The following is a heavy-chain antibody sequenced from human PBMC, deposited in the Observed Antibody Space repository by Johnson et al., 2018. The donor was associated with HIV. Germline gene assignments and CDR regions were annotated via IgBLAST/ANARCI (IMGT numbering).Heavy chain of an antibody. Sequence: QMHLLESGGGVVQPGRSLRLSCAASGFIFSDYYMTWFRQAPGKGLEWVSYISTITNTVFYAGSVKGRFTISRDNAQNSPYLQMNSLRAEDTAVYYCARVGVVGFPNAFDVSGQGTLVTVSS. J-gene: IGHJ3*01. CDR2: ISTITNTV. V-gene: IGHV3-11*04. CDR1: GFIFSDYY. D-gene: IGHD2-15*01. CDR3: ARVGVVGFPNAFDV.